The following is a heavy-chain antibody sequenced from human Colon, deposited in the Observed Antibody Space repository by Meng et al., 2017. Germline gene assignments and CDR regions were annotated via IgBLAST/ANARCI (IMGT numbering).Heavy chain of an antibody. D-gene: IGHD7-27*01. V-gene: IGHV6-1*01. J-gene: IGHJ6*02. CDR3: ARSGGTGELYYYYGMDV. CDR1: GASVSSNSAA. Sequence: SETLSLTCAISGASVSSNSAAWNWIRQSPSRGLEWLGRTYYRSKWYNDYAVSVKSRITINPDTSKNQFSLQLNSVTPEDTAVYYCARSGGTGELYYYYGMDVWGQGTTVTVSS. CDR2: TYYRSKWYN.